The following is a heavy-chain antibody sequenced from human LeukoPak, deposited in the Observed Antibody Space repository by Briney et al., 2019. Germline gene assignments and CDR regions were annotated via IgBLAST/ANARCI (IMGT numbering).Heavy chain of an antibody. J-gene: IGHJ3*02. CDR2: IYAGRDT. CDR3: ARGSGDGFDI. Sequence: SETLSLTCTVSGGSISSYYWSWIRQLAGKGLEWIGRIYAGRDTNYNPSLKSRVTMSIDTSKNQFSLNLNSVTAADTAVFYCARGSGDGFDIWGQGTMVTVSS. D-gene: IGHD7-27*01. V-gene: IGHV4-4*07. CDR1: GGSISSYY.